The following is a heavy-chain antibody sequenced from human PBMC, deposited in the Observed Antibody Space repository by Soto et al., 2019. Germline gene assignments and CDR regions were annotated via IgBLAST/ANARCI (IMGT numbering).Heavy chain of an antibody. CDR2: INHLGSI. CDR1: CGSLSDYF. Sequence: SETLFLTCVVSCGSLSDYFWSWIRQPPGMALEWIGEINHLGSINYNPSLKSRVTMSVDTSKNQFSLTLNSVTAADTATYYCARGGISHWAYFYYMDVWDRGTTVTVSS. D-gene: IGHD2-21*01. V-gene: IGHV4-34*01. CDR3: ARGGISHWAYFYYMDV. J-gene: IGHJ6*03.